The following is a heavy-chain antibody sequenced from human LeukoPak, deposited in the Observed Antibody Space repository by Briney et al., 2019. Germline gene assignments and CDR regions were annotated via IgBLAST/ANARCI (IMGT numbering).Heavy chain of an antibody. D-gene: IGHD3-3*01. CDR3: EKDHDYDFGPDHFDY. J-gene: IGHJ4*02. CDR1: GFTFDDYA. Sequence: GGSLRLSCAASGFTFDDYAMHWVRQAPGKGLEWVSGISWNSGSIGYADSVKGRFTLSRDNAKNSLYLQMNSLRAEDTALYYCEKDHDYDFGPDHFDYWGQGTLVTVSS. V-gene: IGHV3-9*01. CDR2: ISWNSGSI.